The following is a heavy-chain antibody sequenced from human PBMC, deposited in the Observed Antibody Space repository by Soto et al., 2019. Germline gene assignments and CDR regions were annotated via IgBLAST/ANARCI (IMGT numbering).Heavy chain of an antibody. D-gene: IGHD5-18*01. V-gene: IGHV1-18*01. J-gene: IGHJ6*03. CDR1: GYTFTSYG. Sequence: APVKVSFKGAGYTFTSYGISWLRQATGQGLEWMGWISAYNGNTNYARKLQGRVTMTTDTSTSTAYMELRSLRSDDTAVYYCARDIEYSYGPWMNYYYYSYMDVWGKGTTVTVS. CDR3: ARDIEYSYGPWMNYYYYSYMDV. CDR2: ISAYNGNT.